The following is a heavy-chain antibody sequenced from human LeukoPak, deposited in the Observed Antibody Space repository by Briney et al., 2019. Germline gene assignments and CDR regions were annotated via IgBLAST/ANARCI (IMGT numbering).Heavy chain of an antibody. CDR1: GFTFSGYW. Sequence: PGGSLRLSCAASGFTFSGYWMHWVRQAPGKGLVWVSRIKSDGSSTSYADSVKGRFTISRDNAKNTLYLQMNSLRAEDTAVYYCARAYYYDSSGYQTDAFDIWGQGTMVTVSS. CDR3: ARAYYYDSSGYQTDAFDI. V-gene: IGHV3-74*01. CDR2: IKSDGSST. D-gene: IGHD3-22*01. J-gene: IGHJ3*02.